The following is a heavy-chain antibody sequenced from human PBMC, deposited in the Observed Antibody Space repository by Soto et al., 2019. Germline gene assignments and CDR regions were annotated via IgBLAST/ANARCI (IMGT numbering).Heavy chain of an antibody. CDR2: ISGSGGST. D-gene: IGHD2-15*01. J-gene: IGHJ6*02. V-gene: IGHV3-23*01. CDR3: AKGLGYCSGGSCRPVLYGENYDGRDG. CDR1: GFTFSSYA. Sequence: HPGGSLRLSCAASGFTFSSYAMSWVRQAPGKGLEWVSAISGSGGSTYYADSVKGRFTISRDNSKNTLYLQMNSLRAEDTAVYYCAKGLGYCSGGSCRPVLYGENYDGRDGWGQVTTFTVSS.